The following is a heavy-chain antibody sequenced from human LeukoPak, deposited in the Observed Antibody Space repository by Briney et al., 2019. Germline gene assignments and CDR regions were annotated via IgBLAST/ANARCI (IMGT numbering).Heavy chain of an antibody. V-gene: IGHV1-8*01. CDR2: MNPNSGNT. Sequence: ASVKVSCKASGYTFTSYDINWVRQATGQGLEWMGWMNPNSGNTGYAQKFQGRVTMTRNTSISTAYMELSSLRSEDTAVYYCARLTSSWTYWYFGLWGRGTLVTVSS. D-gene: IGHD6-13*01. CDR1: GYTFTSYD. J-gene: IGHJ2*01. CDR3: ARLTSSWTYWYFGL.